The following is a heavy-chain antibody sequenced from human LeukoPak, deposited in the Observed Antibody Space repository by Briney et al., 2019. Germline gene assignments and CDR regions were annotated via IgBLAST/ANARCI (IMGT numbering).Heavy chain of an antibody. J-gene: IGHJ6*03. Sequence: SETLSLTCAVYGGSFSGYYWSWIRQPPGKGLEWIGEINHSGSTYYNPSLKSRVTISVDTPKNQFSLKLSSVTAADTAVYYCASNFKWGGYYMDVWGKGTTVTISS. D-gene: IGHD7-27*01. CDR3: ASNFKWGGYYMDV. CDR1: GGSFSGYY. CDR2: INHSGST. V-gene: IGHV4-34*01.